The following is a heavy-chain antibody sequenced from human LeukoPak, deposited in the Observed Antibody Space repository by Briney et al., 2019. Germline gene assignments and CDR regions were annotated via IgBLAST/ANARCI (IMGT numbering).Heavy chain of an antibody. CDR1: GFTFTDYY. CDR2: LSTSTTFI. CDR3: ARSPDVVETWFDL. D-gene: IGHD2-21*01. J-gene: IGHJ5*02. Sequence: PGRSLRLSCAASGFTFTDYYMSWIRQAPGKGLEWVSYLSTSTTFINYADSVRGRFTISRDNAKNSLYLQMNSLRAEDTAVYYCARSPDVVETWFDLWGQGTLVTVSS. V-gene: IGHV3-11*03.